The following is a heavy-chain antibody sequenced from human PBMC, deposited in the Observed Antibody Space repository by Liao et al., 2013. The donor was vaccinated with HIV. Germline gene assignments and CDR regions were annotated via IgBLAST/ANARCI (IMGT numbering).Heavy chain of an antibody. V-gene: IGHV4-39*07. Sequence: QLQLQESGPGLVKPSETLSLTCTVSGGSISSSSYYWGWIRQPPGKGLEWIGSIYYSGSTYYNPSLKSRVTISVDTSKNQFSLKLSSVTAADTAVYYCARDRQDYGDYLLWGQGTLVTVSS. J-gene: IGHJ4*02. CDR3: ARDRQDYGDYLL. CDR2: IYYSGST. CDR1: GGSISSSSYY. D-gene: IGHD4-17*01.